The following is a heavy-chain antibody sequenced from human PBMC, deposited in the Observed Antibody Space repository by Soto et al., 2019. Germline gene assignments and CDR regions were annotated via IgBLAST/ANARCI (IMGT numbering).Heavy chain of an antibody. CDR3: AKDRLANPPYYYYYYGLDV. CDR1: GFTFSSYG. Sequence: LRLSCAASGFTFSSYGMHWVRQAPGKGLEWVAIISYDGSNKYYADSVKGRFTISRDRSKNTLYLQMNSLRAADTAVYYCAKDRLANPPYYYYYYGLDVWGQGTTVTVSS. J-gene: IGHJ6*02. V-gene: IGHV3-30*18. CDR2: ISYDGSNK.